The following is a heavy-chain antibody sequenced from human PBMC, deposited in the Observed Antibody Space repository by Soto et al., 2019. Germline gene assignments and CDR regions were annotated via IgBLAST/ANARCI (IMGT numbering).Heavy chain of an antibody. V-gene: IGHV1-24*01. CDR3: ATSLSWNYGGRGYYFDY. CDR2: FDPEDGET. CDR1: GYTRTELS. D-gene: IGHD1-7*01. J-gene: IGHJ4*02. Sequence: GASVKVSCKVSGYTRTELSMDGVGRSPLKWREWMGGFDPEDGETIYAQKFQGRVTMTEDTSTDTAYMELSSLRSEDTAVYYCATSLSWNYGGRGYYFDYWGQGTLVTVSS.